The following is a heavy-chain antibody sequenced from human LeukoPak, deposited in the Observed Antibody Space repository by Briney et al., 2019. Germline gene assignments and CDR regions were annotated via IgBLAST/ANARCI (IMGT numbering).Heavy chain of an antibody. CDR1: GGSFSGYY. V-gene: IGHV4-34*01. D-gene: IGHD3-22*01. J-gene: IGHJ4*02. CDR2: INHSGST. Sequence: SETLSLTCAVYGGSFSGYYWSWIRQPPGKGLEWIGEINHSGSTNYNPSLKSRVTISVDTSKNQFSLKLSSVTAADMAVYYCARGYWTIDYYDSSGYYTPFDYWGQGTLVTVSS. CDR3: ARGYWTIDYYDSSGYYTPFDY.